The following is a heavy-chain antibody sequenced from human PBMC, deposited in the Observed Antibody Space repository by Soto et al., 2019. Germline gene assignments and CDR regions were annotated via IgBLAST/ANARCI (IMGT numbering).Heavy chain of an antibody. CDR3: SSVGCSNSKSYTSGMDV. J-gene: IGHJ6*02. CDR1: GGSISGYY. Sequence: SETLSLTCTVSGGSISGYYWSWVRQPAGKGLEWVGRIYSDGTTTYSPSRKSRVTMSMDTSKDQFSLHLNSVTAADTAVYYCSSVGCSNSKSYTSGMDVWGQGTTVTVSS. D-gene: IGHD2-2*01. CDR2: IYSDGTT. V-gene: IGHV4-4*07.